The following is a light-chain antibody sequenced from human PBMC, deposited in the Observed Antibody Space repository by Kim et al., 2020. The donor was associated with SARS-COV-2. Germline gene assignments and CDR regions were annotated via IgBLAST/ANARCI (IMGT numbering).Light chain of an antibody. CDR3: SSYAGSSTWV. V-gene: IGLV2-8*01. CDR1: SSDVGAYNY. J-gene: IGLJ3*02. Sequence: GQSVTISCTGTSSDVGAYNYVSWYQQHSGKAPKLMIYEVSKRPSGVPDRFSGSKSGNTASLTVSGLQAEDEADYYCSSYAGSSTWVFGGGTQLTVL. CDR2: EVS.